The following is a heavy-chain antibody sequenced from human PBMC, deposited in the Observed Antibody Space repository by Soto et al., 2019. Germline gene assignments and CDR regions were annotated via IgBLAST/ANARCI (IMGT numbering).Heavy chain of an antibody. CDR1: GGMFSSYA. CDR2: IIPFSATP. Sequence: QVQLLQSGAEVKRPGSSVKVSCETSGGMFSSYAINWVRQAPGQGLEWMGGIIPFSATPHYAQKFQGRVTITADESTKTAYIELSSLRSEDTAVYYCSRGSTSAILYYALDIRGQGTTVIVSS. D-gene: IGHD2-2*01. CDR3: SRGSTSAILYYALDI. J-gene: IGHJ6*01. V-gene: IGHV1-69*01.